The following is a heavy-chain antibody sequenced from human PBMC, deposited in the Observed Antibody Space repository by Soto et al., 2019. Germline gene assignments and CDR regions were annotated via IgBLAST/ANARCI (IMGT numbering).Heavy chain of an antibody. V-gene: IGHV4-59*01. CDR1: GGSLSSYY. Sequence: SETLSLTCSVSGGSLSSYYWSWIRQPPGKGLKLIGYIYYSGNTNYNPSLKSRVTISVDTSKNQFSLKLSSVTAADTALYYCARILGFCSSTSCYPRFDPWGQGSQVTVSS. D-gene: IGHD2-2*01. CDR3: ARILGFCSSTSCYPRFDP. J-gene: IGHJ5*02. CDR2: IYYSGNT.